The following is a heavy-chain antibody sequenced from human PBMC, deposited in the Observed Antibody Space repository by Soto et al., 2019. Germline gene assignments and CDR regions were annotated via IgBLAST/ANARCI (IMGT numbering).Heavy chain of an antibody. J-gene: IGHJ6*02. CDR1: GYTFTRYG. CDR3: AREGYCSSGSCALYSHGYFGMDF. V-gene: IGHV1-18*01. D-gene: IGHD2-15*01. CDR2: ISGYNGNG. Sequence: ASVKVSCKASGYTFTRYGISWVRQAPGQGLEWMGWISGYNGNGNYAQNFQGRVTMTTDTSTSTAYMELRSLTSDDTAVYYCAREGYCSSGSCALYSHGYFGMDFWGQGTTVTVSS.